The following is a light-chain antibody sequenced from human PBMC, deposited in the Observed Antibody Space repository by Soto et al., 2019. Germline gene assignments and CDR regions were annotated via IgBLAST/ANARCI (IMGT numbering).Light chain of an antibody. CDR1: QTISTG. J-gene: IGKJ1*01. Sequence: DIQMTQSPSTLPASVGDRVTITCRASQTISTGLAWYQQKPGKAPKLLIYDASSLQGGVPSRFSGSGSGTEFTLTISSLQPDDFATYYCQQYDSYSRTFGQGTKVDIK. CDR2: DAS. V-gene: IGKV1-5*01. CDR3: QQYDSYSRT.